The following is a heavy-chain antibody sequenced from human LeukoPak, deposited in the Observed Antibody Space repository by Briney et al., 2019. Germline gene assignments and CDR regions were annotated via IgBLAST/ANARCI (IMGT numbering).Heavy chain of an antibody. Sequence: SSETLSLTCTVSGGSISSTSYHWGWIRQPPGKGLEWVGNIYYTGTLYYNPSLKSRVTISVDTSKNQFSLKLSSVTAADTAVYYCATYDTSGYHYFAYWGQGTLVTVSS. D-gene: IGHD3-22*01. V-gene: IGHV4-39*07. CDR1: GGSISSTSYH. CDR3: ATYDTSGYHYFAY. J-gene: IGHJ4*02. CDR2: IYYTGTL.